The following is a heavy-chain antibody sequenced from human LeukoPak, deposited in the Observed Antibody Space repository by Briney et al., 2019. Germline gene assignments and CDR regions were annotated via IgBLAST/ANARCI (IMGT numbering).Heavy chain of an antibody. V-gene: IGHV3-23*01. D-gene: IGHD2-15*01. CDR2: ISGSGRTT. J-gene: IGHJ4*02. CDR1: GFTFSNHA. Sequence: GGSLRLSCAASGFTFSNHAMSWVRQTPGKGLQWVSVISGSGRTTEYADSVKGRFTISRDNSKNTLSLQMNSLRVEDAAIYYCAKNVVVKRYIDYWGQGTLVTVSS. CDR3: AKNVVVKRYIDY.